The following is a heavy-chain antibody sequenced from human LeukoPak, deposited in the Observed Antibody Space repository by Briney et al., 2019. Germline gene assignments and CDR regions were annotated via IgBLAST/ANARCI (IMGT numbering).Heavy chain of an antibody. V-gene: IGHV1-69*04. CDR1: GGTFSSYA. CDR2: IIPILGIA. CDR3: ARVDTSSYRN. Sequence: SVKVSCKASGGTFSSYAISWVRQAPGQGLEWMGRIIPILGIANYAQNFQGRVTMTRDTSISTAYMELSRLISDDTAVYYCARVDTSSYRNWGQGTLVTVSS. J-gene: IGHJ4*02. D-gene: IGHD2-2*02.